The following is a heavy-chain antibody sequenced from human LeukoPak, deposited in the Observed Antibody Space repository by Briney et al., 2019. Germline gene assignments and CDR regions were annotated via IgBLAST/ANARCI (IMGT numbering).Heavy chain of an antibody. CDR3: ARVKEYYYDSSGYPLNAFDI. D-gene: IGHD3-22*01. CDR1: GGSISSGGYY. Sequence: PSETLSLTCTVSGGSISSGGYYWSWIRQHPGKGLEWIGYIYYSGSTYYNPSLKSRVTISVDTSKIQFSLKLSSVTAADTAVYYCARVKEYYYDSSGYPLNAFDIWGQGTMVTVSS. J-gene: IGHJ3*02. CDR2: IYYSGST. V-gene: IGHV4-31*03.